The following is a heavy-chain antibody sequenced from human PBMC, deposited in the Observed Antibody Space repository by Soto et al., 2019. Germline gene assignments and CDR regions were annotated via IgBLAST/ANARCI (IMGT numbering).Heavy chain of an antibody. D-gene: IGHD1-26*01. CDR2: INPNSGGT. Sequence: ASVKVSCKASGYTFTGYYMHWVRQAPGQGLEWMGWINPNSGGTNYAQKFQGWVTMTRDTSISTAYMELSRLRSDDTAVSYCARDLRGSSKNYYYYGMDVWGQGTTVTVSS. CDR3: ARDLRGSSKNYYYYGMDV. CDR1: GYTFTGYY. J-gene: IGHJ6*02. V-gene: IGHV1-2*04.